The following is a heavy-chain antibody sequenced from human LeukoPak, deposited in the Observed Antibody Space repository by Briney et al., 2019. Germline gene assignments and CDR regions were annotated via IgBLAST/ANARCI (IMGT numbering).Heavy chain of an antibody. CDR1: GGSISSSSYY. Sequence: SETLSLACTVSGGSISSSSYYWGWIRQPPGKGLEWIGSIYYSGSTYYNPSLKSRVTISVDTSKNQFSLKLSSVTAADTAVYYCARGAIFGVVNHSYYYYYMDVWGKGTTVTVSS. CDR2: IYYSGST. CDR3: ARGAIFGVVNHSYYYYYMDV. J-gene: IGHJ6*03. D-gene: IGHD3-3*01. V-gene: IGHV4-39*07.